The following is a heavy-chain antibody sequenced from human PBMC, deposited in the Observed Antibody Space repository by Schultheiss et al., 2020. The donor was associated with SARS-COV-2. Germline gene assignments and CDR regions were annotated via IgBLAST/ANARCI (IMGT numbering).Heavy chain of an antibody. D-gene: IGHD3-22*01. CDR3: ARERQRVGYYDSSGYYAY. J-gene: IGHJ4*02. V-gene: IGHV1-69*13. Sequence: SVKVSCKASGGTFSSYAISWVRQAPGQGLEWMGGIIPIFGTANYAQKFQGRVTITADESTSTAYMELSSLRSEDTAVYYCARERQRVGYYDSSGYYAYWGQGTLVTVSS. CDR1: GGTFSSYA. CDR2: IIPIFGTA.